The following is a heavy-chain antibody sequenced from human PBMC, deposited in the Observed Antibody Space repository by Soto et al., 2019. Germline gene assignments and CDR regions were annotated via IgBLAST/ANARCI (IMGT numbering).Heavy chain of an antibody. J-gene: IGHJ6*02. D-gene: IGHD3-22*01. Sequence: QVQLVESGGGLVKPGGSLRLSCAASGFTFSDYYMSWIRQAPGKGLEWVSYISSSGSTIYYADSVKGRFTISRDNAKNSLYLQMNSLRAEDTAVYYCARDTSLYYYDRSGYPHYGMDVWGQGTTVTVSS. CDR1: GFTFSDYY. CDR3: ARDTSLYYYDRSGYPHYGMDV. V-gene: IGHV3-11*01. CDR2: ISSSGSTI.